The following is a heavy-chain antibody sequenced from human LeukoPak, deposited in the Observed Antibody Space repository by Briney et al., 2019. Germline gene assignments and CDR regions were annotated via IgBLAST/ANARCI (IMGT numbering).Heavy chain of an antibody. V-gene: IGHV4-38-2*01. CDR3: ARRQQWLGNDY. CDR2: IYHIGNT. D-gene: IGHD6-19*01. Sequence: SETLSLTCAVSGYSISSGYYWDWIRQPPGKRLEWIGNIYHIGNTYYNPSLKSRVTMSVDTSKNQFSLRLSSVTATDTAVYYCARRQQWLGNDYWGQGTLVTVSS. CDR1: GYSISSGYY. J-gene: IGHJ4*02.